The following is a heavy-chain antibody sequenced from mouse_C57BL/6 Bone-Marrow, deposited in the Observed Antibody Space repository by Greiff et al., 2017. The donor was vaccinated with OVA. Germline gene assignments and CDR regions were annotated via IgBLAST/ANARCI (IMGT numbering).Heavy chain of an antibody. V-gene: IGHV1-81*01. CDR2: IYPRSGNT. CDR1: GYTFTSYG. J-gene: IGHJ3*01. CDR3: ARGGFWAWFAY. Sequence: VQLVESGAELARPGASVKLSCKASGYTFTSYGISWVKQRTGQGLEWIGEIYPRSGNTYYNEKFKGKATLTADKSSSTAYMGLRSLTSEDSAVYFCARGGFWAWFAYWGQGTLVTVSA.